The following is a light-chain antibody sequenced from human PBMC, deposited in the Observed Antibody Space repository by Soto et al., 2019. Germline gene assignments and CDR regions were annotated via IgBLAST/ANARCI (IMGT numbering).Light chain of an antibody. CDR1: QSLIHTDGRTY. V-gene: IGKV2D-29*01. J-gene: IGKJ4*01. Sequence: EIVLTQTPLSLSVTPGQPASISCKSSQSLIHTDGRTYLYWYLQKPGQPPQLLRYELFNRFSGAPDSCSGSGSGTDFTLKISRVEAEDVGNYYYLQSIKHLSFGEGTKVEI. CDR3: LQSIKHLS. CDR2: ELF.